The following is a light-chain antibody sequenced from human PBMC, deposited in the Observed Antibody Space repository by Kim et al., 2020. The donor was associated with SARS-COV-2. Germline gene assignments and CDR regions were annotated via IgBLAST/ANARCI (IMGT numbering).Light chain of an antibody. J-gene: IGLJ2*01. V-gene: IGLV1-40*01. Sequence: GQRVTIACTGSSSNIGAGYDVHWYQQLPGTAPKLLIYGNSNRPSGVPDRFSGSKSGTSASLAITRLQAEDEADYYCQSYDSSLSGLFGGGTQLTVL. CDR2: GNS. CDR1: SSNIGAGYD. CDR3: QSYDSSLSGL.